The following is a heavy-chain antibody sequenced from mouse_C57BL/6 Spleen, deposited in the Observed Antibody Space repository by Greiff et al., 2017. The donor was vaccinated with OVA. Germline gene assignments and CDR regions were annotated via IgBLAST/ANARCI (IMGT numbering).Heavy chain of an antibody. V-gene: IGHV1-55*01. J-gene: IGHJ3*01. CDR3: ARGGYYGSSLPAWFAY. CDR2: IYPGSGST. D-gene: IGHD1-1*01. CDR1: GYTFTSYW. Sequence: VQLQQPGAELVKPGASVKMSCKASGYTFTSYWITWVKQRPGHGLEWIGDIYPGSGSTNYNEKFKSKATLTVDTSSSTAYLQLSSRTSEDSAVYCCARGGYYGSSLPAWFAYWGQGTLGTVSA.